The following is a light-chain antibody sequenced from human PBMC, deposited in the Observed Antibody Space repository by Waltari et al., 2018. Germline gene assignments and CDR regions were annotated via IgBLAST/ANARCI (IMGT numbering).Light chain of an antibody. CDR1: SSDVGKYNL. V-gene: IGLV2-23*02. CDR3: CSYAGSGIVI. Sequence: QSALTQPASVSGSPGQSLTISCTGTSSDVGKYNLVSWYQQHPGKVPKVMIYEVTERPSGVSNRFSGSKSGNTASLTISGLQAEDEADYYCCSYAGSGIVIFGGGTKLTVL. J-gene: IGLJ2*01. CDR2: EVT.